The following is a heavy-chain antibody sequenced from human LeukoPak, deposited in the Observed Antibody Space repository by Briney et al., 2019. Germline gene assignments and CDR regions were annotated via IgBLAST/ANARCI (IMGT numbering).Heavy chain of an antibody. CDR2: INPNSGGT. CDR3: ARDGRWDCSSTSCLDYYYYGMDV. D-gene: IGHD2-2*01. J-gene: IGHJ6*02. Sequence: ASVKVSCKASGYTFTGYYMHWVRQAPGQGLEWMGWINPNSGGTNYAQKFQGRVTMTRDTSISTAYMEPSRLRSDDTAVYYCARDGRWDCSSTSCLDYYYYGMDVWGQGTTVTVSS. CDR1: GYTFTGYY. V-gene: IGHV1-2*02.